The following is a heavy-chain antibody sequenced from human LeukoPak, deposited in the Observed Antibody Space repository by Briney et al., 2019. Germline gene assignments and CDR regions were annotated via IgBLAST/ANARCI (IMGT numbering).Heavy chain of an antibody. CDR3: ARQYCTSTTCYHREFDP. V-gene: IGHV5-51*01. D-gene: IGHD2-2*01. Sequence: GDSLKISCKGSGYSFTNYWIAWVRQIPGKGLEWMGIIYPGDSDTRYSPSFQGLVTISADKSISTAYLQWSSLKASDTSIYYCARQYCTSTTCYHREFDPWGQGTLVTVSS. J-gene: IGHJ5*02. CDR2: IYPGDSDT. CDR1: GYSFTNYW.